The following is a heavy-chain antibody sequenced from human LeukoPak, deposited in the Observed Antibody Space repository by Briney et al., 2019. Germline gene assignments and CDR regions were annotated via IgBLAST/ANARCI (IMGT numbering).Heavy chain of an antibody. D-gene: IGHD3-22*01. J-gene: IGHJ4*02. CDR2: IYYSGST. CDR3: ARLGPGYDSSGYYYFDY. Sequence: SETLSLTCTVSGGSLSSYYWSWLRPPPGKGLEWIGYIYYSGSTNYNPSLKSRVTISVATSKNQFSLKLSAVTAADTAVYYCARLGPGYDSSGYYYFDYWGQGTLVTVSS. V-gene: IGHV4-59*08. CDR1: GGSLSSYY.